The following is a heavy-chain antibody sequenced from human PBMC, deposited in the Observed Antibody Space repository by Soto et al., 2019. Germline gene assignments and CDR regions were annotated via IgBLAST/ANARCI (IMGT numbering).Heavy chain of an antibody. Sequence: ASVKVSCKVSGYTFTSYGISLVRQAPGQGLEWMGWISAYNGNTNYAQKLQGRVTMTTDTSTSTAYMELRSLRSDDTAVYYCARVEGNMIVVVLEYWGQGTLVTVSS. CDR2: ISAYNGNT. V-gene: IGHV1-18*01. D-gene: IGHD3-22*01. CDR3: ARVEGNMIVVVLEY. J-gene: IGHJ4*02. CDR1: GYTFTSYG.